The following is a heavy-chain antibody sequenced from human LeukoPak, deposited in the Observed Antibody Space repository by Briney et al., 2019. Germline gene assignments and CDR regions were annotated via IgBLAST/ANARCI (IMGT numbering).Heavy chain of an antibody. CDR2: ISGSGSDI. D-gene: IGHD6-19*01. J-gene: IGHJ4*02. Sequence: GGSLRLSCVVSGFGFSDSYMTWIRQTPGKGLEWLAYISGSGSDIYYADSVKGRFTISRDNAKNSLYLQMNSLRPDDTAVYYCAKSFGRSGWYAFDYWGQGTLVTVSS. CDR1: GFGFSDSY. CDR3: AKSFGRSGWYAFDY. V-gene: IGHV3-11*01.